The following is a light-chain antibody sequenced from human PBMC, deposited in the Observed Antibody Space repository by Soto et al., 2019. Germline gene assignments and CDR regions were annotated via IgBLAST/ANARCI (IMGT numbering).Light chain of an antibody. Sequence: EIVMTQSPATLSLSPGERATLSCRASQSVSSNLAWYQQKPGQAPRLLIYGASTRATGIPARFSGRGSATEFTLTISSLQSVDLAVYYCQQYNSWPPVYTFGQGTRLEI. CDR1: QSVSSN. CDR2: GAS. J-gene: IGKJ2*01. V-gene: IGKV3-15*01. CDR3: QQYNSWPPVYT.